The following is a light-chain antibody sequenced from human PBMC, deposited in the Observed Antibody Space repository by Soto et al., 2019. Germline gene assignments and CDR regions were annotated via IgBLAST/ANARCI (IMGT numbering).Light chain of an antibody. CDR2: DVS. J-gene: IGLJ1*01. Sequence: QSVLAQPASVSGSPGQSITISCTGTSSDVGRYDFVSWFQQHPGKAPKLMIYDVSNRPSGVSNRFSGSKSGNTAPLTISGLQAEDEADYYCSSYTSSSTPYVFGTGTKVTVL. CDR3: SSYTSSSTPYV. CDR1: SSDVGRYDF. V-gene: IGLV2-14*01.